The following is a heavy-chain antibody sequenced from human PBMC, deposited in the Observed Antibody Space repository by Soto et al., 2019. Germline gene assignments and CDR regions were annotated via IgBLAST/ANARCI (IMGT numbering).Heavy chain of an antibody. CDR3: AKDRGEPATAISYYYYGMDV. Sequence: SGGSLRLSCAASGFTFDDYAMHWVRQAPGKGLEWVSGISWNSGSIGYADSVKGRFTISRDNAKNSLYLQMNSLRAEDTALYYCAKDRGEPATAISYYYYGMDVWGQGTTVTVSS. CDR2: ISWNSGSI. CDR1: GFTFDDYA. J-gene: IGHJ6*02. V-gene: IGHV3-9*01. D-gene: IGHD2-2*02.